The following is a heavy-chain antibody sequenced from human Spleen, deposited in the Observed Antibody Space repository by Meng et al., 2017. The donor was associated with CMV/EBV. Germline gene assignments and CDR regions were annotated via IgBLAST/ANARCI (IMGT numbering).Heavy chain of an antibody. J-gene: IGHJ5*02. D-gene: IGHD3-3*01. V-gene: IGHV4-34*01. CDR3: AKTSDFWNGFGGWLDP. Sequence: SQTLSLTCAVSGGSFSGYYWSWIRQPPGKGLEWIGEINHSGSTNYNPSLKSRVTISVDTSKNQFSLRLSSVTTADTAIYYCAKTSDFWNGFGGWLDPWGQGILVTVSS. CDR1: GGSFSGYY. CDR2: INHSGST.